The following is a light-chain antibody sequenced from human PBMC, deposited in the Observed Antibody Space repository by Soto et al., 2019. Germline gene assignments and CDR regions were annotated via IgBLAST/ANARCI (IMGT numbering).Light chain of an antibody. V-gene: IGKV1-12*01. J-gene: IGKJ4*01. Sequence: DIQMTQSPSSVSASVGDRITITCRASQDIGGRLAWFQQKPGKAPRLLIYATSILEGGVPSRFSGSVSGTDFTLTISSLQPEDFATYFCQQLTDYPITFGGGTKVDIK. CDR1: QDIGGR. CDR3: QQLTDYPIT. CDR2: ATS.